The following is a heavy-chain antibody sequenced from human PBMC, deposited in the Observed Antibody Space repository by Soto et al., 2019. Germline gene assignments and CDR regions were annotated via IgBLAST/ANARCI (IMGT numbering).Heavy chain of an antibody. CDR3: ATGIYYDSSGNAFDI. J-gene: IGHJ3*02. Sequence: GASVKVSCKVSGYTLTELSMHWVRQAPGKGLEWMGGFDPEDGETIYAQKFQGRVTMTEDTSTDTAYMELSSLRSEDTAVYYCATGIYYDSSGNAFDIWGQGTMVTVSS. V-gene: IGHV1-24*01. CDR1: GYTLTELS. D-gene: IGHD3-22*01. CDR2: FDPEDGET.